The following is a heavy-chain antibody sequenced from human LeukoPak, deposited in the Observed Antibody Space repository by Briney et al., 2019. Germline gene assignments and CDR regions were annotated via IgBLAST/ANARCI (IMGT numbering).Heavy chain of an antibody. CDR3: ARHSRGEKFYDFWSGYYTNWFDP. V-gene: IGHV4-39*01. Sequence: SETLSLTCTVSGGSISSSSYYWGWIRQPPGKGLEWIGSIYYSGSTYYNPSLKSRVTISVDTSKNQFSLKLSSVTAADTAVYYCARHSRGEKFYDFWSGYYTNWFDPWGQGTLDTVSS. CDR2: IYYSGST. D-gene: IGHD3-3*01. CDR1: GGSISSSSYY. J-gene: IGHJ5*02.